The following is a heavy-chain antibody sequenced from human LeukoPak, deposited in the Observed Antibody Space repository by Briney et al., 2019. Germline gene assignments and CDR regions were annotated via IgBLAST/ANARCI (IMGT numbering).Heavy chain of an antibody. D-gene: IGHD3-10*01. J-gene: IGHJ4*02. Sequence: SETLSLTCTVSGGSISSYYWSWIRQPAGKGLEWIGRIYTSGSTNYNPSLRSRVTMPVDTSKNQFSLKLSSVTAADTAVYYCASEHYYGSGSYYSYWGQGTLVTVSS. CDR2: IYTSGST. CDR3: ASEHYYGSGSYYSY. CDR1: GGSISSYY. V-gene: IGHV4-4*07.